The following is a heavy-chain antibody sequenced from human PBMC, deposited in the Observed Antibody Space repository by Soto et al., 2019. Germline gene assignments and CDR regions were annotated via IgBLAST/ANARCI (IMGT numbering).Heavy chain of an antibody. CDR1: GYTFTSYD. D-gene: IGHD3-22*01. V-gene: IGHV1-46*01. CDR3: ARVWAGYTYYYDSNGNDSVDF. CDR2: INPSAGST. J-gene: IGHJ3*01. Sequence: ASVEVSCKASGYTFTSYDMHWVRQAPGQGLEWMGIINPSAGSTSYAQKFQGRVTMTRDTSTSTVYMELSSLRSDDTAVYYCARVWAGYTYYYDSNGNDSVDFWGQGTMVTVSS.